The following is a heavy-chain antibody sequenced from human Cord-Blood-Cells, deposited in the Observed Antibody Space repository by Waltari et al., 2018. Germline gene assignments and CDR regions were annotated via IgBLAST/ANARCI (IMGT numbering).Heavy chain of an antibody. D-gene: IGHD6-13*01. CDR2: IVVGSGNT. V-gene: IGHV1-58*01. Sequence: QMQLVQSGPEVKKPGTSVKVSCKASGFTFTSSAVQWVRQARGQRLEWIGWIVVGSGNTNYAQKFQERVTITRDMSTSTAYMELSSLRSEDTAVYYCAAERRGDSSSYFDYWGQGTLVTVSS. J-gene: IGHJ4*02. CDR3: AAERRGDSSSYFDY. CDR1: GFTFTSSA.